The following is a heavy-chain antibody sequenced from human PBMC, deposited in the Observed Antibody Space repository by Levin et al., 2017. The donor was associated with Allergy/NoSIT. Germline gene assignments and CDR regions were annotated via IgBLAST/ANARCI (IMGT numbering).Heavy chain of an antibody. CDR2: IFYRGST. D-gene: IGHD3-10*01. Sequence: ASETLSLTCAVSGGSISSGGYSWSWIRQPLGKGLEWIGYIFYRGSTYYHPSLKSRVTMSVDRSNNQFSLDLSSVTAAATAIYYCARGDYASGSHYIFDSWCQGFPVTVSS. V-gene: IGHV4-30-2*01. CDR3: ARGDYASGSHYIFDS. CDR1: GGSISSGGYS. J-gene: IGHJ4*02.